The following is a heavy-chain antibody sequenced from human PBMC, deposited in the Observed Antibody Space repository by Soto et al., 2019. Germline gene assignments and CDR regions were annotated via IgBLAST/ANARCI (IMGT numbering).Heavy chain of an antibody. D-gene: IGHD4-17*01. V-gene: IGHV1-69*12. CDR1: GGTFSSYA. J-gene: IGHJ5*02. Sequence: QVQLVQSGAEVKKPGSSVKVSCKASGGTFSSYAISWVRQAPGQGLEWMGGIIPIFGTANYAQKFQGRVTITADESTSTAYMEVRSLRSEDTAVYYCASGRTMVTGGLYCFDPWGQGTLVTVSS. CDR2: IIPIFGTA. CDR3: ASGRTMVTGGLYCFDP.